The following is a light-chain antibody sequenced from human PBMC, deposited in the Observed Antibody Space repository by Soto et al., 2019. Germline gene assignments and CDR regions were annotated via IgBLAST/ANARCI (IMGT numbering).Light chain of an antibody. J-gene: IGLJ3*02. CDR2: AVN. CDR1: SSDVGDYNY. Sequence: QSALTQPRSVSGSPGQSVTISCTGTSSDVGDYNYVSWYQQHPGKAPKLLIYAVNMRPSGVPDRFSGSKSGNTASLTISGLQAADEADYSCRSYAGSHTWVFGGGTKLTVL. V-gene: IGLV2-11*01. CDR3: RSYAGSHTWV.